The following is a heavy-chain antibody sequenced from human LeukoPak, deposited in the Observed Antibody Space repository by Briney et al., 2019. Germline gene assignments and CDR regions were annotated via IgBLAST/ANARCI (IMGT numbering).Heavy chain of an antibody. Sequence: GGSLRLSCAASGFTFSSYSMNWVRQAPGKGLEWVSYISSSSSSTIYYADSVKGRFTISRDNAKNSLYLQMNSLRAEDTAVYYCARVGGFRGVIISYYYYYGMDVWGQGTTVTVSS. D-gene: IGHD3-10*01. CDR1: GFTFSSYS. V-gene: IGHV3-48*04. CDR3: ARVGGFRGVIISYYYYYGMDV. J-gene: IGHJ6*02. CDR2: ISSSSSSTI.